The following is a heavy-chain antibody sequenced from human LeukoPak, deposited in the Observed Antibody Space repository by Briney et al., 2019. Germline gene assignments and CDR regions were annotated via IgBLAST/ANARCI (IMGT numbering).Heavy chain of an antibody. CDR3: ATEYVRTHYFDW. CDR1: GYNLNTYH. V-gene: IGHV1-46*02. J-gene: IGHJ4*02. D-gene: IGHD3-16*01. Sequence: ASVRVSCKASGYNLNTYHMHWVRQAPGQGLEWLGIITSTGTTTICAQKFQGRVTMTRDTSTSTVYMDLSSLRSDDTAVYYCATEYVRTHYFDWWGQGTLVTVSS. CDR2: ITSTGTTT.